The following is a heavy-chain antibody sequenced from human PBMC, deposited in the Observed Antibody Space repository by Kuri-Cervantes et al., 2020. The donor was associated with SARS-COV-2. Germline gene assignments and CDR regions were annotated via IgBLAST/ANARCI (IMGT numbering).Heavy chain of an antibody. J-gene: IGHJ6*03. CDR2: ISSSSSYI. V-gene: IGHV3-21*01. Sequence: GGSLRLSCAASGFTFSSYSMNWVRQAPGKGLEWVSSISSSSSYIYYADSVKGRFTISRDNAKNSLYLQMNSLRAEDTAVYYCASSTSSSLHYYHYYMDVWGKGTTVTVSS. CDR3: ASSTSSSLHYYHYYMDV. D-gene: IGHD6-6*01. CDR1: GFTFSSYS.